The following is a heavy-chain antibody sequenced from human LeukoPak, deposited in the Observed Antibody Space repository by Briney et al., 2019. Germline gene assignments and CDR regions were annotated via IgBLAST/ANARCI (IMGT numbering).Heavy chain of an antibody. V-gene: IGHV4-34*01. CDR2: INHSGST. CDR3: AKRTGTNAFDI. CDR1: GGSFSGYY. D-gene: IGHD7-27*01. Sequence: PSETLSLTCAVYGGSFSGYYWSWIRQPPGKGLEWIGEINHSGSTNYNPSLKSRVTISVDTSKNQFSLKLSSVTAADTAVYYCAKRTGTNAFDIWGQGTMVTASS. J-gene: IGHJ3*02.